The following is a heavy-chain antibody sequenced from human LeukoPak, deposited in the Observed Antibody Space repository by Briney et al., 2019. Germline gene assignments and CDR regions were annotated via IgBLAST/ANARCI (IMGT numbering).Heavy chain of an antibody. CDR3: AKDISSYYGSGSYYTGYDY. J-gene: IGHJ4*02. Sequence: GGSLRLSCAASGFTFSSYDMSWVRQAPGKGLEWVSAISESGGSTYYPDSVKGRFTISRDNSKNMLYLQMNSLRAEDTAVYYCAKDISSYYGSGSYYTGYDYWGQGTLVTVSS. CDR2: ISESGGST. V-gene: IGHV3-23*01. D-gene: IGHD3-10*01. CDR1: GFTFSSYD.